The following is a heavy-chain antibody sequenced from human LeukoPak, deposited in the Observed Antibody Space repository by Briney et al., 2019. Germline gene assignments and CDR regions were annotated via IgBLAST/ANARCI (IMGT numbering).Heavy chain of an antibody. Sequence: SETLSLTCAVYGGSFSGYYWSWIRQPPGKGLEWIGEINHSGSTNYNPSLKGRVTISVDTSKNQFSLKLSSVTAADTAVYYCARKMGVVVPAAIDWFDPWGQGTLVTVSS. CDR3: ARKMGVVVPAAIDWFDP. CDR2: INHSGST. CDR1: GGSFSGYY. V-gene: IGHV4-34*01. J-gene: IGHJ5*02. D-gene: IGHD2-2*01.